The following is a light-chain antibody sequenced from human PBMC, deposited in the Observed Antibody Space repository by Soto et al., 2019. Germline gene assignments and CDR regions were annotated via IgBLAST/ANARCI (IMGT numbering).Light chain of an antibody. CDR3: CSYRGLESRV. V-gene: IGLV2-14*01. J-gene: IGLJ1*01. CDR1: SSDVGGYNF. CDR2: EVN. Sequence: QSVLAQPASVSGSPGQSITISCTGTSSDVGGYNFVSWYKQYPGKAPKLMIYEVNRRPSGVSDRFSGSKSGNTASLTIPGLQAEDEADYYCCSYRGLESRVFGTGTKVTV.